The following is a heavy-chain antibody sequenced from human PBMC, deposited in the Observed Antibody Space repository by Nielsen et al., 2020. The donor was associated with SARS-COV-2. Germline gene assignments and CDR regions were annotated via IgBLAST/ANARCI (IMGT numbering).Heavy chain of an antibody. CDR1: GFTFSSHS. Sequence: GGSLRLSCAASGFTFSSHSMSWVRQAPGKGLEWVSYIRSSGSTIYYSDSVKGRFSISRDNSRNTLYLQMNSLRVEDTAIYFCAKDDVVRGDAYDIWGQGTVVTVSS. J-gene: IGHJ3*02. D-gene: IGHD3-10*01. CDR3: AKDDVVRGDAYDI. V-gene: IGHV3-48*01. CDR2: IRSSGSTI.